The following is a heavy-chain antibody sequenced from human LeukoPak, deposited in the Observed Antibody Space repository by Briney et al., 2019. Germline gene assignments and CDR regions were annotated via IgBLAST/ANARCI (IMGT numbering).Heavy chain of an antibody. CDR1: GYTFTSYD. Sequence: ASVKVSCKASGYTFTSYDINWVRQATGQGLEWMGWMNPNSGNTNYAQKLQGRVTMTTDTSTSTAYMELRSLRSDDTAVYYCARGPRFSPRQFDYWGQGTLVTVSS. V-gene: IGHV1-8*01. CDR3: ARGPRFSPRQFDY. CDR2: MNPNSGNT. J-gene: IGHJ4*02.